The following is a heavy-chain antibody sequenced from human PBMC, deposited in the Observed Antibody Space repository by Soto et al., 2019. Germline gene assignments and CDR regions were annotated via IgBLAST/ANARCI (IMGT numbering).Heavy chain of an antibody. CDR1: GYPFTSYY. J-gene: IGHJ6*02. V-gene: IGHV1-46*01. D-gene: IGHD6-25*01. CDR2: INPSSGRT. Sequence: QVQLVQSGAEVKKPGASVKVSCKASGYPFTSYYMHWVRQAPGQGLEWMGMINPSSGRTTYAQKFQGRVTMTRDTSTSTDYMEMSSLRSEDTAVYYCARVPQRPFVQYPYYYGMDVWGQGTTVTVSS. CDR3: ARVPQRPFVQYPYYYGMDV.